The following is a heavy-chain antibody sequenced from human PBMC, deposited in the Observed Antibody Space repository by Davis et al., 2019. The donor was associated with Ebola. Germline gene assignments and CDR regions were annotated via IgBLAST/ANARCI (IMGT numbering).Heavy chain of an antibody. Sequence: ASVKVSCKASGYTFTDYNIHWMRQAPGQGLEWLGRVILKSGATNYAQKLQGRVTMTTDTSTSTAYMELRSLRSDDTADYYCARGHNYAHEYWGQGTLVTVSS. D-gene: IGHD4-11*01. V-gene: IGHV1-2*06. CDR1: GYTFTDYN. CDR2: VILKSGAT. CDR3: ARGHNYAHEY. J-gene: IGHJ4*02.